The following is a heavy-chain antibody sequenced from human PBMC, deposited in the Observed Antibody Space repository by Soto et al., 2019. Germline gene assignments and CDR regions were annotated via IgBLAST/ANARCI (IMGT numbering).Heavy chain of an antibody. J-gene: IGHJ5*02. CDR3: ARRRVVRGVITWFDP. CDR1: GGSISSTTYY. D-gene: IGHD3-10*01. V-gene: IGHV4-39*01. CDR2: IYYSGST. Sequence: SETLSLTCTVSGGSISSTTYYWGWIRQPPGKGLEWIGTIYYSGSTYYNPSLKSRVTISVDTSKNQFSLKLTSVTAADTAVYYCARRRVVRGVITWFDPWGQGSLVTVSS.